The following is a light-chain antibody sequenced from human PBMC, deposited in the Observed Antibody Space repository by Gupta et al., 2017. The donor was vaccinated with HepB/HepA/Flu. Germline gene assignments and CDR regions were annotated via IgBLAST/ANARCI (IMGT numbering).Light chain of an antibody. CDR2: DVS. CDR1: SSDVGGYNF. CDR3: SSYTSSGHYV. Sequence: QSALTQPASVSGSPGQSTTISCTGTSSDVGGYNFVYWYQQHPGKPPTLIIYDVSNRTAVVSNRFSVSKAGNTASLTISVPEAEDEADYYGSSYTSSGHYVFGTGTKFTVL. V-gene: IGLV2-14*03. J-gene: IGLJ1*01.